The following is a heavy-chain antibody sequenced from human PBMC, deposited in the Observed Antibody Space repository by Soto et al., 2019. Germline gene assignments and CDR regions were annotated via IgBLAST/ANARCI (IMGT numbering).Heavy chain of an antibody. Sequence: QVQLVESGGGVVQPGRSLRLSCAASGFTFSSYGMHWVRQAPGKGLEWVAVISYDGSNKYYADSVKGRFTISRDNSKNTLNLQMNSLRAEDTAVYYCAKDQWLVVFDYWGQGTLVTVSS. CDR2: ISYDGSNK. J-gene: IGHJ4*02. CDR1: GFTFSSYG. V-gene: IGHV3-30*18. D-gene: IGHD6-19*01. CDR3: AKDQWLVVFDY.